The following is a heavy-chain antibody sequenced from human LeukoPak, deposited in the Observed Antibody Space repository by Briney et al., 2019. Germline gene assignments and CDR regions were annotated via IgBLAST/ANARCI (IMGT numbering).Heavy chain of an antibody. Sequence: ASVKVSCKASGYTFTGYYMHWVRQAPGQGLEWMGWINPNSGGTNYAQKFQGRVTMTRDTSISTAYMELSRLRSDDTAVYYCARTAYGGGSGSYYHDYWGQGTLVTVSS. CDR1: GYTFTGYY. J-gene: IGHJ4*02. D-gene: IGHD3-10*01. CDR3: ARTAYGGGSGSYYHDY. V-gene: IGHV1-2*02. CDR2: INPNSGGT.